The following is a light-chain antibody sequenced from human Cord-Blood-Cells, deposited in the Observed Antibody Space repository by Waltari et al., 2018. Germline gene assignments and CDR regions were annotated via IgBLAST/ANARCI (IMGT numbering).Light chain of an antibody. J-gene: IGKJ4*01. CDR3: QQRSNWPLT. CDR2: DAS. V-gene: IGKV3-11*01. Sequence: EIVLTQSPATLSLSPGDRATLSCRASQSVSSYLAWYQQKPGQAPRLLVYDASNRATGIPARFSGSGSGTDFTLTIRSLEPEDFAVYHCQQRSNWPLTFGGGTKVEIK. CDR1: QSVSSY.